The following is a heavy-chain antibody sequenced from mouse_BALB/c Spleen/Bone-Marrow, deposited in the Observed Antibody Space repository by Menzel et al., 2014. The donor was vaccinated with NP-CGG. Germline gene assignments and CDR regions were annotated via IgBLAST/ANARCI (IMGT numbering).Heavy chain of an antibody. CDR3: TRDAGNFDY. J-gene: IGHJ2*01. D-gene: IGHD4-1*01. V-gene: IGHV1-15*01. CDR1: GYTFTDYE. CDR2: IHLGSAGA. Sequence: VKLQESGAELVRPGASVKLSCKALGYTFTDYEIHWVKQTPVHGLEWIGAIHLGSAGAAYNQKFKGKATPTADKSSSTAYMELSGLTSEDSAVYYCTRDAGNFDYWGQGTTLTVSS.